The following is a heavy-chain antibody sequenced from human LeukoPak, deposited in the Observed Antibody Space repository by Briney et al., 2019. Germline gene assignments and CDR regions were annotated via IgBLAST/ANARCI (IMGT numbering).Heavy chain of an antibody. CDR2: ITWTGGNT. D-gene: IGHD6-13*01. Sequence: GESLRLSCAASGFNFDDYTMHWVRQAPGKGLEWVSLITWTGGNTYYADSVKGRFTISRDNFKRSLYLQMNSLRTEDTALYYCVKGPTHSANWYAALDYWGQGTLVTVSS. V-gene: IGHV3-43*01. CDR3: VKGPTHSANWYAALDY. J-gene: IGHJ4*02. CDR1: GFNFDDYT.